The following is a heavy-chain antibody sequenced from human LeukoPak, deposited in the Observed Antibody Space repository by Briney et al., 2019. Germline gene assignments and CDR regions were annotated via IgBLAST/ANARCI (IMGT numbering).Heavy chain of an antibody. CDR1: GFTVSSNY. Sequence: RGSLRLSCAASGFTVSSNYMSWVRQAPGKGLEWVSVIYSGGSTYYADSVKGRFTISRDNSKNTLYLQMNSLRAEDTAVYYCAREQHDSSANDAFDIWGQGTMVTVSS. CDR2: IYSGGST. D-gene: IGHD3-22*01. V-gene: IGHV3-53*01. J-gene: IGHJ3*02. CDR3: AREQHDSSANDAFDI.